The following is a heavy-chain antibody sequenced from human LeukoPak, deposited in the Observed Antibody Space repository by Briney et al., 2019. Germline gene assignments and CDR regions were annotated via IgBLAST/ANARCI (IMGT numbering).Heavy chain of an antibody. V-gene: IGHV4-39*07. J-gene: IGHJ4*02. CDR1: GGSISSSSYY. Sequence: PSETLSLTCTVSGGSISSSSYYWGWIRQPPGKGLEWIGSIYYSGSTYYNPSLKSRVTISVDTSKNQFSLKLSSVTAADTAVYYCASDIRSSWAFGYWGQGTLVTVSS. D-gene: IGHD6-13*01. CDR2: IYYSGST. CDR3: ASDIRSSWAFGY.